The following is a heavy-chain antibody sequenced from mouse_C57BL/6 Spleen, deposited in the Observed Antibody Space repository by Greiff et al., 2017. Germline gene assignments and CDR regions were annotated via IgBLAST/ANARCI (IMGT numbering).Heavy chain of an antibody. V-gene: IGHV1-12*01. CDR3: ARFNYYGSSGYFDV. CDR2: IYPGNGDT. D-gene: IGHD1-1*01. CDR1: GYTFTSYN. J-gene: IGHJ1*03. Sequence: LQQSGAELVRPGASVKMSCKASGYTFTSYNMHWVKQTPRQGLEWIGAIYPGNGDTSYNQKFKGKATLTVDKSSSTAYMQLSSLTSEDSAVYFCARFNYYGSSGYFDVWGTGTTVTVSS.